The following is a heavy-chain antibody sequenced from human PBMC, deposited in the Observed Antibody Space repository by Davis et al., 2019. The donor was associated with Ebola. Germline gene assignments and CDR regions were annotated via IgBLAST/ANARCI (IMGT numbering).Heavy chain of an antibody. CDR1: GYTFTSYA. V-gene: IGHV7-4-1*02. CDR3: ARVQGARYFDWLSGDDAFDI. J-gene: IGHJ3*02. D-gene: IGHD3-9*01. CDR2: INTNTGNP. Sequence: ASVKVSCKASGYTFTSYAMNWVRQAPGQGLEWMGWINTNTGNPTYAQGFTGRFVFSLDTSVSTAYLQISSLKAEDSAVYYCARVQGARYFDWLSGDDAFDIWGQGTMVAVSS.